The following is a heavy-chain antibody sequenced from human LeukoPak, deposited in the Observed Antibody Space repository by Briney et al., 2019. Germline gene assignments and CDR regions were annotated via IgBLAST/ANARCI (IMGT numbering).Heavy chain of an antibody. CDR1: NGSISSYY. Sequence: SETLSLTCTVSNGSISSYYWSWIRQPPGKGLEWIGYIYYSGSTYYNPSLRSRVTMSVDTSQNQFSLKLSSVTAADTAVYYCARGSRSIAVAGTLYYWGQGTLVTVSS. CDR3: ARGSRSIAVAGTLYY. CDR2: IYYSGST. J-gene: IGHJ4*02. D-gene: IGHD6-19*01. V-gene: IGHV4-59*01.